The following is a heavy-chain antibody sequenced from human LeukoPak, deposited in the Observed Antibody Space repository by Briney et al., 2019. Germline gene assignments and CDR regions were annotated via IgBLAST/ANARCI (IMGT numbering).Heavy chain of an antibody. Sequence: ASVKVSCKASGGTFSSYAISWVRQAPGQGLEWMGGVIPIFGTANYAQKFQGRVTITADESTSTAYMELSSLRSEDTAVYYCAGPYYDFWSGYYYWGQGTLVTVSS. CDR3: AGPYYDFWSGYYY. CDR2: VIPIFGTA. CDR1: GGTFSSYA. D-gene: IGHD3-3*01. J-gene: IGHJ4*02. V-gene: IGHV1-69*01.